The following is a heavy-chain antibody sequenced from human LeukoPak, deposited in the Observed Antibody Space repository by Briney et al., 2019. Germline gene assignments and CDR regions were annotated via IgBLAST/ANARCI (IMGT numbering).Heavy chain of an antibody. D-gene: IGHD6-13*01. CDR2: IIPIFGRA. CDR3: ARDYGVAAAFQGMDV. V-gene: IGHV1-69*13. Sequence: SVKVSCKASGGTFSSYAISWVRQAPGQGLEWMGGIIPIFGRANYAQKFQGRVTITADESTSTAYMELSSLRSEDTAVYYCARDYGVAAAFQGMDVWGQGTTVTVSS. CDR1: GGTFSSYA. J-gene: IGHJ6*02.